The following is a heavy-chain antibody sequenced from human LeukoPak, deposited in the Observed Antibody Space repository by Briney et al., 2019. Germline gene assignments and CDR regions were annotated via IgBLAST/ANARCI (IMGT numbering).Heavy chain of an antibody. J-gene: IGHJ4*02. D-gene: IGHD1-20*01. Sequence: SETLSLTCSVSGGPISSSSYYWGWIRQPPGKGLEWIGSITYSGSTYYNPSLKSRVTISVDTSKNQFSLMLSSVTAADTVVYYCARRITGTTSDSFDYWGQGTLVTVSS. CDR1: GGPISSSSYY. CDR3: ARRITGTTSDSFDY. V-gene: IGHV4-39*01. CDR2: ITYSGST.